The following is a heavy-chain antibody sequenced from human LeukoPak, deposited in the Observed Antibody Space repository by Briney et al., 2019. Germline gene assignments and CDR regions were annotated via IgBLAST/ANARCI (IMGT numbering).Heavy chain of an antibody. CDR1: GFTFSSFD. CDR3: ARGPPRGKYYYMDV. CDR2: IGTASDT. Sequence: PGGSLRLSCAASGFTFSSFDMHWVRQPTGQGLGRVSTIGTASDTYYPGSVEGRFTLSRDNAKNSLYLQMNSLTAGDTAVYYCARGPPRGKYYYMDVWGKGTTVTVSS. J-gene: IGHJ6*03. D-gene: IGHD1-1*01. V-gene: IGHV3-13*01.